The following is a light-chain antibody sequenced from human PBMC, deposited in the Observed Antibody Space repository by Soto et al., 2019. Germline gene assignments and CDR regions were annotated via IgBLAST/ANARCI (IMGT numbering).Light chain of an antibody. CDR2: DAT. CDR3: QHRTSPIT. CDR1: QSVSSY. V-gene: IGKV3-11*01. Sequence: EVVMTQFPATLSLSACDGATLSCRARQSVSSYLAWYQQKPGHPPRLLMYDATNRATVIPPRFSGSGSGTVSTLTISILEPEDFAVYYCQHRTSPITFGQGTRLEIK. J-gene: IGKJ5*01.